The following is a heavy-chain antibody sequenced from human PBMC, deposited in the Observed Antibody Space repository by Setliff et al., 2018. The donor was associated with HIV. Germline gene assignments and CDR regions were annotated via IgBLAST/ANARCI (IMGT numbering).Heavy chain of an antibody. J-gene: IGHJ4*02. CDR1: GGPITTSSYY. CDR2: INHSGST. D-gene: IGHD3-22*01. CDR3: ARAADYHDSSGYWAPPRYFDY. Sequence: SETLSLTCTVSGGPITTSSYYWGWIRQPPGKGLEWIGEINHSGSTNYNPSLKSRVSISVDTSKKQFSLKLSSVSAADTAVYYCARAADYHDSSGYWAPPRYFDYWGQGTLVTVS. V-gene: IGHV4-39*07.